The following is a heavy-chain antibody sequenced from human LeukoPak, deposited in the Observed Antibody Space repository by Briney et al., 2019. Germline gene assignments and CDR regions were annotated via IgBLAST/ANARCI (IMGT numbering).Heavy chain of an antibody. V-gene: IGHV3-23*01. CDR1: GFTFSSYA. CDR3: AKGYSSWYDYYYYMDV. D-gene: IGHD6-13*01. CDR2: ISGSGGST. J-gene: IGHJ6*03. Sequence: PGGSLRLPCAASGFTFSSYAMSWVRQAPGKGLEWVSAISGSGGSTYYADSVKGRFTISRDNSKNTLYLQMNSLRAEDTAVYYCAKGYSSWYDYYYYMDVWGKGTTVTVSS.